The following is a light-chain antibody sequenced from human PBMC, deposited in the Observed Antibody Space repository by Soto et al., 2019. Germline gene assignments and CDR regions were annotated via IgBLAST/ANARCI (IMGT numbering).Light chain of an antibody. Sequence: DIQMTQSTSSLSASVGDRVTITCQASHDINKNLIWYQQKPGKAPKLLIYDASDLETGVPSRFSGSGSGTGFTFTISSLQPEDFATYYCQQYESLPLTFGQGTRLEIK. J-gene: IGKJ5*01. CDR3: QQYESLPLT. V-gene: IGKV1-33*01. CDR2: DAS. CDR1: HDINKN.